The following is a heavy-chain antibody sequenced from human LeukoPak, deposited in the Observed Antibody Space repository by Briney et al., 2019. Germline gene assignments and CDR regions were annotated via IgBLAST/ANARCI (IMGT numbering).Heavy chain of an antibody. CDR1: GGSISSGGYY. V-gene: IGHV4-61*02. CDR3: ARDSRFWSGYSPRGYYYYMDV. Sequence: SQTLSLTCTVSGGSISSGGYYWSWIRQPAGKGLEWIGRIYTSGSTNYNPSLKSRVTISVDTSKNQFSLKLSSVTAADTAVNYCARDSRFWSGYSPRGYYYYMDVWGKGTTVTVSS. CDR2: IYTSGST. D-gene: IGHD3-3*01. J-gene: IGHJ6*03.